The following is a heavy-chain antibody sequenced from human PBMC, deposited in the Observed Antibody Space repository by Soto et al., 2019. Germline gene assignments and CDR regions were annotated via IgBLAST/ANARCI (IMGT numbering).Heavy chain of an antibody. D-gene: IGHD3-10*01. CDR1: GFTFSSYS. J-gene: IGHJ5*02. CDR3: ASFGVENWFDP. Sequence: LRLSCAASGFTFSSYSMNWVRQAPGKGLEWVSSISSSSSYIYYADSVKGRFTISRDNAKNSLYLQMNSLRAEDTAVYYCASFGVENWFDPGAREPWSPSPQ. V-gene: IGHV3-21*01. CDR2: ISSSSSYI.